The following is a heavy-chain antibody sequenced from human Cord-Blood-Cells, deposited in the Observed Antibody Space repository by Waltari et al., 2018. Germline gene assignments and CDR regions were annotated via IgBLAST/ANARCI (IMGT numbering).Heavy chain of an antibody. V-gene: IGHV2-5*01. J-gene: IGHJ3*02. Sequence: QITLTESGPTLVKPTQTLTLTCTFSGFSLSTSGVGVGWIRQPPGKALEWLALIYWNDDKRYSPSLKSRLTITKDTSKNQVVLTMTNMDPVDTATYYCARLYYDFWSGYLDAFDIWGQGTMVTVSS. D-gene: IGHD3-3*01. CDR1: GFSLSTSGVG. CDR2: IYWNDDK. CDR3: ARLYYDFWSGYLDAFDI.